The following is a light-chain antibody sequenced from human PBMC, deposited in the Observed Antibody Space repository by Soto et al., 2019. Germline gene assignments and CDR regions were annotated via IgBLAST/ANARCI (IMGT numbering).Light chain of an antibody. CDR3: AAWDDSLSGSWV. Sequence: QSALTQPPSASGTPGQRVTISCSGSSSNIGSNYVYWYQQFPGTAPKLLIYSNNQRPSGVPDRFSGSKSGTSASLAISGLRSEDEADYYCAAWDDSLSGSWVFGGGTKLTVL. J-gene: IGLJ3*02. CDR1: SSNIGSNY. CDR2: SNN. V-gene: IGLV1-47*02.